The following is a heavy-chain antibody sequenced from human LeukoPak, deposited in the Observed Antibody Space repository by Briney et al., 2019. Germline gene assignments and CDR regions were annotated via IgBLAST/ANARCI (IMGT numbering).Heavy chain of an antibody. CDR1: GYTFTDDY. CDR3: ARVLWAVAGYFDY. CDR2: ISAYNGNT. D-gene: IGHD6-19*01. V-gene: IGHV1-18*04. Sequence: GASVKVSCKASGYTFTDDYMHWVRQAPGQGLEWMGWISAYNGNTNYAQKLQGRVTMTTDTSTSTAYMELRSLRSDDTAVYYCARVLWAVAGYFDYWGQGTLVTVSS. J-gene: IGHJ4*02.